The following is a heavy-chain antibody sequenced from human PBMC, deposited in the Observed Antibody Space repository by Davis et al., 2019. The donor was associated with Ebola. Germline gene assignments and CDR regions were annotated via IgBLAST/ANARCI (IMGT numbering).Heavy chain of an antibody. Sequence: ASVKVSCKASGYTFTTYGISWVRQAPGQGLEWMGWISTYNDNTNYAQKLQGRVTMTTDTSTSTAYMELRSLRSDDTAVYYCASDRYCSGGSCYSSYYYGMDVWGQGTTVTVSS. CDR2: ISTYNDNT. J-gene: IGHJ6*02. D-gene: IGHD2-15*01. CDR3: ASDRYCSGGSCYSSYYYGMDV. CDR1: GYTFTTYG. V-gene: IGHV1-18*01.